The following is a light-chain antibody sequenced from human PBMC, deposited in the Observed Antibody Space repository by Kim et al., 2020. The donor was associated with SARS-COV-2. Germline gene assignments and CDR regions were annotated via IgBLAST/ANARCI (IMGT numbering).Light chain of an antibody. V-gene: IGLV3-19*01. Sequence: SSELTQDPAVSVALGQTVRITCQGDSLRSYYASWYQLKPGQAPVLVNYGQNNRPSGIPDRFSASSSGDTTSLTITGARATDEADYYCSSRDTSGERFVFGAGTKVTVL. CDR1: SLRSYY. CDR3: SSRDTSGERFV. J-gene: IGLJ1*01. CDR2: GQN.